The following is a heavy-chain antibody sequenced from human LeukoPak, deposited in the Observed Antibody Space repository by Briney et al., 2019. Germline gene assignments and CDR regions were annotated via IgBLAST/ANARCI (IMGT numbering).Heavy chain of an antibody. CDR1: GFTFSDHG. V-gene: IGHV3-23*01. J-gene: IGHJ4*02. Sequence: PGGSLRLSCAASGFTFSDHGMTWVRQAPGKGLEWVSTISDSGESTYCADSVKGRFTISRDNSENTVYLQMDSLRADDTAVYYCAKNSGTYFYWGQGTRVTVSS. CDR2: ISDSGEST. D-gene: IGHD1-26*01. CDR3: AKNSGTYFY.